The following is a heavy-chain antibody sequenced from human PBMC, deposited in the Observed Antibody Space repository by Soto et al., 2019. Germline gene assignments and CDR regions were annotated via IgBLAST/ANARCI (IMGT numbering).Heavy chain of an antibody. Sequence: SETLSLTCTVSGVSVSTGGYFWTWIRQHPGKGLEWIGNIYYSGMTYYNPSLRGRVSISLDPSESQFSLKLNSVTAADTAVYYCARDSSGPGYSYGKFDYWGQGALVTVSA. D-gene: IGHD5-18*01. J-gene: IGHJ4*02. CDR2: IYYSGMT. CDR1: GVSVSTGGYF. V-gene: IGHV4-31*03. CDR3: ARDSSGPGYSYGKFDY.